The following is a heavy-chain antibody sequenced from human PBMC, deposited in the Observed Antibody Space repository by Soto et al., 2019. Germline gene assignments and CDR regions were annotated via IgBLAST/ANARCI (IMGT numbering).Heavy chain of an antibody. CDR3: AREIVTAGGSNYFDP. D-gene: IGHD2-21*02. Sequence: SETLSLTCAVSGGTVASSHWWSFVRQSPGRGLEWIGNVYHTGDTNFNPSLQSRVTFSVGKSNNQFSLRLTSVTAADTAVYFCAREIVTAGGSNYFDPWGPGTLVTVSS. J-gene: IGHJ5*02. CDR1: GGTVASSHW. CDR2: VYHTGDT. V-gene: IGHV4-4*02.